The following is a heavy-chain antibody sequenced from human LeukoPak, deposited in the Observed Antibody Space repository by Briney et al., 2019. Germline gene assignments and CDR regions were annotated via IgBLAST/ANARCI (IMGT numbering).Heavy chain of an antibody. V-gene: IGHV3-23*01. CDR2: ISGSGGST. J-gene: IGHJ4*02. Sequence: GGSLRLSCAASGFTFSSYAMSWVRQAPGKGLEWVSAISGSGGSTYHADSVKGRFTISRDNSKNTLYLQMNSLRAEDTAVYYCAQCSGGSCYHEYDYWGQGTLVTVSS. D-gene: IGHD2-15*01. CDR3: AQCSGGSCYHEYDY. CDR1: GFTFSSYA.